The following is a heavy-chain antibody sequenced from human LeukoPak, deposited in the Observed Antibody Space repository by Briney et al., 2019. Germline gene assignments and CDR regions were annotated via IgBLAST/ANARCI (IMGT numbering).Heavy chain of an antibody. CDR3: ARDGGYYYMDV. V-gene: IGHV3-21*01. J-gene: IGHJ6*03. D-gene: IGHD3-16*01. CDR2: IRSSSTYI. CDR1: GFPFGYYN. Sequence: GGSLRLSCAASGFPFGYYNMNWVSQAPGKGLEWVSSIRSSSTYIYYADSVKGRFTVSRDDAKNSLYLQMNSLRADDTAVYYCARDGGYYYMDVWGKGTTVTVSS.